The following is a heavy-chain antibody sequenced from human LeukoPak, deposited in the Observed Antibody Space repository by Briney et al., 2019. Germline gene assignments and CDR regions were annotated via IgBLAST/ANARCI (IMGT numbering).Heavy chain of an antibody. CDR3: ARYLNSGPADY. D-gene: IGHD5-12*01. Sequence: GGSLRLSCAASGFTFSHYSISWVRQAPGKGLEWVSSISTSSSYISYADSVKGRFTISRDNANNSVYLQMNSLRAEDTAVYYCARYLNSGPADYWGQGSLVTVSS. CDR1: GFTFSHYS. CDR2: ISTSSSYI. V-gene: IGHV3-21*06. J-gene: IGHJ4*02.